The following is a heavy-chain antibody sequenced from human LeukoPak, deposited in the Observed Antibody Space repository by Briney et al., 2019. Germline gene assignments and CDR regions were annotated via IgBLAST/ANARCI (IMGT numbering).Heavy chain of an antibody. D-gene: IGHD4-17*01. CDR1: GFTFTTYS. CDR3: ARDPTAHGPRPKGLDY. Sequence: PGRSLRLSCAASGFTFTTYSMHWVRQAPGKGLEWVAVILSDGSKEFYTDSVKGRFTISRDNSKNTLYLQMNSLRAEDTAVYYCARDPTAHGPRPKGLDYWGQGTLVTVSS. J-gene: IGHJ4*02. V-gene: IGHV3-30*04. CDR2: ILSDGSKE.